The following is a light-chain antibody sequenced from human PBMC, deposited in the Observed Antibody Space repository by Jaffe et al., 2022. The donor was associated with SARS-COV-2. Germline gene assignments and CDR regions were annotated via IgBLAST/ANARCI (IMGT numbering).Light chain of an antibody. Sequence: DIQMTQSPSSLSASVGDTVTITCRASQGFGSWLAWYQQKPEKAPKPLISSTSNLQSGVPSRFSGSGSGTDFTLTISSLQPEDFATYYCQQYNSFPPTFGGGTKVEIK. J-gene: IGKJ4*01. CDR2: STS. CDR3: QQYNSFPPT. CDR1: QGFGSW. V-gene: IGKV1D-16*01.